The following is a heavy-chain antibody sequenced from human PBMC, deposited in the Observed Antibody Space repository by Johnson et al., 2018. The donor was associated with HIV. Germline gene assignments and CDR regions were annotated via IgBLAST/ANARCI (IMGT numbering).Heavy chain of an antibody. D-gene: IGHD3-16*01. CDR2: ISWNSGNI. V-gene: IGHV3-9*01. J-gene: IGHJ3*01. CDR3: AKGLMFGGVGDAFDV. CDR1: GFTFDDYA. Sequence: VQLVESGGGLVQPGRSLRLSCVASGFTFDDYAMHWVRQAPGKGLEWVSGISWNSGNIGYADSVKGRFTISRDNAKNSLYLQINSLRAEDAALYYCAKGLMFGGVGDAFDVWGQGSKVTVSS.